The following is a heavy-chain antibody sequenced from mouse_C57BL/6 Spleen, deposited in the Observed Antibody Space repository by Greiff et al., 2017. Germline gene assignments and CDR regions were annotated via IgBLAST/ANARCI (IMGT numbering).Heavy chain of an antibody. J-gene: IGHJ4*01. CDR3: ARDGSTSGDYAMDY. D-gene: IGHD1-1*01. Sequence: EVKLVESGGGLVQPGGSLKLSCAASGFTFSDYGMAWVRQAPRKGPEWVAFISNLAYSIYYADTVTGRFTISRENAKNTLYLEMSSRRSEDTAMYYCARDGSTSGDYAMDYWGQGTSVTVSS. CDR2: ISNLAYSI. V-gene: IGHV5-15*04. CDR1: GFTFSDYG.